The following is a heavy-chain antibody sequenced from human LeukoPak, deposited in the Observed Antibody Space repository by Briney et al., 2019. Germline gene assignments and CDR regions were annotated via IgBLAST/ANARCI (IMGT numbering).Heavy chain of an antibody. D-gene: IGHD4-11*01. J-gene: IGHJ4*02. CDR1: GFTFSHYG. CDR3: ARDAQRGFRYSNSLQF. Sequence: PGGSLRLSCAASGFTFSHYGVHWVRQAPGHGLEWVAVVWSDVRNKIYADTVRGRFTISREYVRKTMYLQMASLTAEPTAVYYCARDAQRGFRYSNSLQFWGRGTLVTVS. CDR2: VWSDVRNK. V-gene: IGHV3-33*01.